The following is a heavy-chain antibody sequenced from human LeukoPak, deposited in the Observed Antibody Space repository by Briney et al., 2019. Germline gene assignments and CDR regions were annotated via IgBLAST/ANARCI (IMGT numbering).Heavy chain of an antibody. J-gene: IGHJ4*02. Sequence: ASVTVSCKASGYTFTSYGISWVRQAPGQGLEWMGWISAYNGNTNYAQKLQGRVTMTTDTSTSTAYMELRSLRSDDTAVYYCARLPGYEGAIDFDYWGRGTLVTVSS. CDR1: GYTFTSYG. CDR3: ARLPGYEGAIDFDY. V-gene: IGHV1-18*01. CDR2: ISAYNGNT. D-gene: IGHD1-26*01.